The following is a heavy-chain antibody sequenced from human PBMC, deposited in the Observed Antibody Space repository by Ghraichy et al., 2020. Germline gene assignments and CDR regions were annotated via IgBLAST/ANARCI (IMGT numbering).Heavy chain of an antibody. D-gene: IGHD4-11*01. CDR2: MNPNSGNT. CDR1: GYTFTSYD. V-gene: IGHV1-8*01. Sequence: ASVKVSCKASGYTFTSYDINWVRQATGQGLEWMGWMNPNSGNTGYAQKFQGRVTMTRNTSISTAYMELSSLRSEDTAVYYCARGMTTVSYYYYYGMDVWGQGTTVTVSS. CDR3: ARGMTTVSYYYYYGMDV. J-gene: IGHJ6*02.